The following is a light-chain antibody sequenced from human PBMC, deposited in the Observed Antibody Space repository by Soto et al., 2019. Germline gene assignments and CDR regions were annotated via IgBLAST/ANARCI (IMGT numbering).Light chain of an antibody. V-gene: IGKV1-27*01. CDR1: QGVRTS. CDR3: HHCIYGPFT. Sequence: DIVLTQSPASLSGSLGERATITCRASQGVRTSLGWYQQKPGKAPKLLIYDASNVHSGVPARFSGTGSGTDFSLTISSLEPEDFAIYYCHHCIYGPFTFGLGTNLEIK. CDR2: DAS. J-gene: IGKJ2*01.